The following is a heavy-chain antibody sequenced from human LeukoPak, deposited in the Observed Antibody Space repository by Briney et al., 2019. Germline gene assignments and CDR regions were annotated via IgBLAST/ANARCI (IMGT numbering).Heavy chain of an antibody. J-gene: IGHJ2*01. Sequence: SGTLSLTCAVYTVSFSDYYWSWIRQPPGMGLEWIGKIRHSGSTNYNPSHKSRVSISVDTSKNHFSLKLSSLNAADTAVYYCARGVGYDILTGPGYFDLWGRGTLVTVSS. CDR2: IRHSGST. V-gene: IGHV4-34*01. D-gene: IGHD3-9*01. CDR1: TVSFSDYY. CDR3: ARGVGYDILTGPGYFDL.